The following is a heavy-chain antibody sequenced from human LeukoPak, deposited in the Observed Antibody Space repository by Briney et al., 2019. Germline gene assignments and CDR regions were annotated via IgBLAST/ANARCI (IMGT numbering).Heavy chain of an antibody. CDR2: IYHSGST. D-gene: IGHD3-22*01. CDR3: VRAKRDSSVDY. V-gene: IGHV4-30-2*01. J-gene: IGHJ4*02. Sequence: PSQTLSLTCAVSGGSISSGGYSWSWIRQPPGKGLEWIGYIYHSGSTYYNPSLKSRVTISVDRSKNQFSLKLSSVTAADTAVYYCVRAKRDSSVDYWGQGTLVTVSS. CDR1: GGSISSGGYS.